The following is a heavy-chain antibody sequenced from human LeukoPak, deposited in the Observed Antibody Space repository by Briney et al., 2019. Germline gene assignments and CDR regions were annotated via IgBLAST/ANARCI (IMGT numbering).Heavy chain of an antibody. Sequence: SGGSLRLSCAASGFTFSSYAMHWVRQAPGKGLEWVAVISYDGSNKYYADSVKGRFTISRDNSKNTLYLQMNSLRPEDTAVYYCARDSRGIAAAGMELDPWGQGTLVTVSS. J-gene: IGHJ5*02. CDR2: ISYDGSNK. V-gene: IGHV3-30*04. CDR3: ARDSRGIAAAGMELDP. D-gene: IGHD6-13*01. CDR1: GFTFSSYA.